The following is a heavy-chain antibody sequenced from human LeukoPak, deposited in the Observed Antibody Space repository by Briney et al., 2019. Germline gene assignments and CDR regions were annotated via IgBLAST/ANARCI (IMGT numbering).Heavy chain of an antibody. CDR3: AKVLWFGELDY. V-gene: IGHV3-23*01. CDR1: GFTFSSYA. CDR2: ISGSGGSA. Sequence: GGSLRLSCADSGFTFSSYAMSWVRQAPGKGLEWVSAISGSGGSAYYADSVKGRFTISRDNSKNTLYLQMNSLRAEDTAVYYCAKVLWFGELDYWGQGTLVTVSS. J-gene: IGHJ4*02. D-gene: IGHD3-10*01.